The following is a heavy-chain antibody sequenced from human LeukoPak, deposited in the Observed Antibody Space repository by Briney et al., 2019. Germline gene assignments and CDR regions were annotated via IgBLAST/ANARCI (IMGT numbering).Heavy chain of an antibody. CDR1: GGSFSGYY. Sequence: SETLSLTCAVYGGSFSGYYWSWIRQPPGKGLEWIGEINHSGSTNYNPSLKSRVTISVDTSKNQFSLKLSSVTAADTAVYYCARGLRHYDSSGYYYDAFDIWGQGTMVTVSS. J-gene: IGHJ3*02. V-gene: IGHV4-34*01. CDR2: INHSGST. D-gene: IGHD3-22*01. CDR3: ARGLRHYDSSGYYYDAFDI.